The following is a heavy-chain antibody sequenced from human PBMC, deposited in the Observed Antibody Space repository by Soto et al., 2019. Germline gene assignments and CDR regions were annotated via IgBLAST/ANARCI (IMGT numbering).Heavy chain of an antibody. V-gene: IGHV1-69*13. J-gene: IGHJ3*02. Sequence: QVRLVQSGAEVKKPGSSVKVSCKYSGGTFKTESINWLRQAPGQGLEWMGNILPVFDTTDYAPKFQGRVTXXADQATPTAYMELSSLTSQDTALYFCARGHEYGGNSDAFDIWGQGTMVTVSS. CDR2: ILPVFDTT. CDR1: GGTFKTES. D-gene: IGHD4-17*01. CDR3: ARGHEYGGNSDAFDI.